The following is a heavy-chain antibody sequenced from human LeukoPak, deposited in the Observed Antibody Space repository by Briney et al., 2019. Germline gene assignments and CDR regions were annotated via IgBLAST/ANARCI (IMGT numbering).Heavy chain of an antibody. CDR1: GFTFSSYA. CDR2: ISYDGSNK. Sequence: GGSLRLSCAASGFTFSSYAMHWVRQAPGKGLEWVAVISYDGSNKYYADSVKGRCTISRDNSKNTLYLQMNSLRAEDTAVYYCARDPRRDGYNWGDYWGQGTLVTVSS. CDR3: ARDPRRDGYNWGDY. V-gene: IGHV3-30-3*01. J-gene: IGHJ4*02. D-gene: IGHD5-24*01.